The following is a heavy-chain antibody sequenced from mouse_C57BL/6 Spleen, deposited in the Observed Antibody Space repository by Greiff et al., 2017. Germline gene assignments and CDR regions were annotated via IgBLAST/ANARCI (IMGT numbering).Heavy chain of an antibody. D-gene: IGHD1-1*01. CDR3: TGITTVVAGFDY. V-gene: IGHV14-4*01. CDR2: IDPENGDT. Sequence: VQLQQSGAELVRPGASVKLSCTASGFNIKDDYMHWVKQRPEQGLEWIGWIDPENGDTEYASKFQGKATITADTSSNTDYLQLSSLTSEDTAVYYCTGITTVVAGFDYWGQGTTLTVSS. CDR1: GFNIKDDY. J-gene: IGHJ2*01.